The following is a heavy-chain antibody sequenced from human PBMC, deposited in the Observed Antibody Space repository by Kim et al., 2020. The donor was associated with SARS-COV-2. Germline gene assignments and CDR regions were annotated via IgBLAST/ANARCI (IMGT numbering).Heavy chain of an antibody. D-gene: IGHD6-19*01. V-gene: IGHV4-61*02. CDR2: IYTSGST. J-gene: IGHJ4*02. CDR1: GGSISSGSYY. Sequence: SETLSLTCTVSGGSISSGSYYWSWIRQPAGKGLEWIGRIYTSGSTNYNPSLKSRVTISVDTSKNQFSLKLSSVTAADTAVYYCARGYSSGFTPFDYWGQGTLVTVSS. CDR3: ARGYSSGFTPFDY.